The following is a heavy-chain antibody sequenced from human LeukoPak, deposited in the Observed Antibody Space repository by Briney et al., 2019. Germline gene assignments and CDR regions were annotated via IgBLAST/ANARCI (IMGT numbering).Heavy chain of an antibody. D-gene: IGHD2-2*01. CDR2: ISSSSSYI. Sequence: GGSLRLSCAASGFTFSNYWMGWVRQAPGKGLEWVSSISSSSSYIYYADSVKGRFTISRDNAKNSLYLQMNSLRAEDTAVYYCAREGMDCSSTSCYSGNAFDIWGQGTMVTVSS. J-gene: IGHJ3*02. V-gene: IGHV3-21*01. CDR3: AREGMDCSSTSCYSGNAFDI. CDR1: GFTFSNYW.